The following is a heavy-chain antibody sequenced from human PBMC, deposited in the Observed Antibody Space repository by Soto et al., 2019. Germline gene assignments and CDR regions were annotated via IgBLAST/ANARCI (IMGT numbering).Heavy chain of an antibody. CDR2: ISGSGGST. J-gene: IGHJ4*02. CDR3: AKGGKAYYGSGSYYTGSLDY. CDR1: GFTFSSYA. Sequence: PGGSLRLSCAASGFTFSSYAMSWVRQAPGKGLEWVSAISGSGGSTYYADSVKGRFTISRDNSKNTLYLQMNSLRAEGTAVYYCAKGGKAYYGSGSYYTGSLDYWGQGTLVTVSS. V-gene: IGHV3-23*01. D-gene: IGHD3-10*01.